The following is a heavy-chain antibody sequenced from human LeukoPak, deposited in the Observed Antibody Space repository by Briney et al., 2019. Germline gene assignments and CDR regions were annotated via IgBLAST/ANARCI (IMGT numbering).Heavy chain of an antibody. Sequence: GGSLRLSCAASGFTFSSFSMNWVRQAPGKGLEWVSSISSTSTYIYYADSLRGRFTISRDNAKNPLYLQMSSLRAEDTAVYYCAREMGYMVRGVLPSDYWGQGTLVTVSS. CDR1: GFTFSSFS. J-gene: IGHJ4*02. CDR3: AREMGYMVRGVLPSDY. CDR2: ISSTSTYI. V-gene: IGHV3-21*01. D-gene: IGHD3-10*01.